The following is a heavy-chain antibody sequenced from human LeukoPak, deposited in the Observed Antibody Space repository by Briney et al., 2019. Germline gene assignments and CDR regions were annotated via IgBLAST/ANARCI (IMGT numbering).Heavy chain of an antibody. D-gene: IGHD3-9*01. CDR1: RFTFGDYA. V-gene: IGHV3-49*03. J-gene: IGHJ6*03. CDR3: TRYDILTGYGMNYYYYMDV. CDR2: IRSKAYGGTT. Sequence: GGSLRLSCTASRFTFGDYAMSWFRQAPGKGLEWVGFIRSKAYGGTTEYAASVKGRFTISRDDSKSIAYLQMNSLKTEDTAVYYCTRYDILTGYGMNYYYYMDVWGKGTTVTVSS.